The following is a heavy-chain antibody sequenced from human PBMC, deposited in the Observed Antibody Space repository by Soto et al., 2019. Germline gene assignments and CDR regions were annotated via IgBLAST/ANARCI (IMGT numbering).Heavy chain of an antibody. V-gene: IGHV3-43D*04. CDR3: AKDVCIRSTTSCYTRLDF. Sequence: PGGSLRLSCAASGFTFDDYAMHWVRQAPGKGLEWVSLISWDGGRTYYADSVRGRFIVSRDSSKNSLYLQMSSLRVEDTALYYCAKDVCIRSTTSCYTRLDFWGRGALVTVSS. J-gene: IGHJ4*02. CDR2: ISWDGGRT. D-gene: IGHD2-2*02. CDR1: GFTFDDYA.